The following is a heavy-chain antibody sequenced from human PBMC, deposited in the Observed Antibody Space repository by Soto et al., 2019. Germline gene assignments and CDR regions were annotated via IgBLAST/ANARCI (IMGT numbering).Heavy chain of an antibody. Sequence: QVQLVESGGSVVQPGRSLRLSCAASGFTFSSYGMHWVRQAPGKGLEWVAVIWYDGSNKNYADSVKGRFTISRDNSKNTLYLQMNSLRAEDTAVYYCARDGPSGSYGDYWGQGTLVTVSS. CDR1: GFTFSSYG. J-gene: IGHJ4*02. CDR3: ARDGPSGSYGDY. D-gene: IGHD1-26*01. V-gene: IGHV3-33*01. CDR2: IWYDGSNK.